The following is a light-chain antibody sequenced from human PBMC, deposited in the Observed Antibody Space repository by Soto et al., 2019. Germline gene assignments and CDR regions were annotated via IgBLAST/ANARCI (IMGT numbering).Light chain of an antibody. CDR3: QQSSSSPWLT. CDR1: QTISTF. J-gene: IGKJ4*01. Sequence: DIQMTQSPSSLSASVGDRVTITCRASQTISTFLNWYQQKPGKAPKLLIYLSSYLQTGVPSRFSGSGSGTDFTLTISNLQPEDFATYYCQQSSSSPWLTFGGGTKVEMK. V-gene: IGKV1-39*01. CDR2: LSS.